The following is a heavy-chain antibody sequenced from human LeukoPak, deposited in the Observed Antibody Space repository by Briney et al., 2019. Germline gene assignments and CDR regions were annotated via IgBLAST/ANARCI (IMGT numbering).Heavy chain of an antibody. CDR3: ARYSSGDY. Sequence: GASVKVSCKASGYTFTAYYMHWVRQAPGQVRQAPGQGLEWMGIINPNDGSATYAQKFQGRVTMTRDTSTSTLYMELSSLRSEDTAVYYCARYSSGDYWGQGTLVTVSS. J-gene: IGHJ4*02. CDR1: GYTFTAYY. CDR2: INPNDGSA. V-gene: IGHV1-46*01. D-gene: IGHD6-19*01.